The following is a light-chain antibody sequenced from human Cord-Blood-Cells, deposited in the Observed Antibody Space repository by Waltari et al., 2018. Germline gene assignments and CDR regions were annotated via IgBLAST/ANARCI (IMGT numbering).Light chain of an antibody. CDR1: SGSIASNH. J-gene: IGLJ3*02. CDR3: QSYDSSNRV. Sequence: NFMLTQPHSVSESPGKTVTISCTRSSGSIASNHVQWSQQRPGSSPTTVIYEDNQRPSGVPDRFSGSIDSSSNSASLTISGLKTEDEADYYCQSYDSSNRVFGGGTKLTVL. V-gene: IGLV6-57*01. CDR2: EDN.